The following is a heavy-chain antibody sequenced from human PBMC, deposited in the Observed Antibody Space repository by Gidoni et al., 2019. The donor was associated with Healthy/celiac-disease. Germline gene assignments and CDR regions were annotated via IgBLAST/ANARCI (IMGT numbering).Heavy chain of an antibody. CDR1: GASISSYY. J-gene: IGHJ4*02. CDR3: ARGLGGSGSSLYD. D-gene: IGHD3-10*01. V-gene: IGHV4-59*01. CDR2: IYYSGST. Sequence: QVQLQESGPGLVKPSETLSLTCTVSGASISSYYWSWIRQPPGKGLEWIGYIYYSGSTNYNPSLKSRVTISVDTSKNQFSLKLSSVTAADTAVYYCARGLGGSGSSLYDWGQGTLVTVSS.